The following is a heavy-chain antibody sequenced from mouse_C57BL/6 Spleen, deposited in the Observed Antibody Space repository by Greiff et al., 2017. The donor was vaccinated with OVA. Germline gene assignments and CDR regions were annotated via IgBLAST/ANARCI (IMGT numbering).Heavy chain of an antibody. V-gene: IGHV1-72*01. J-gene: IGHJ1*03. CDR1: GYTFTSYW. Sequence: VQLQESGAELVKPGASVKLSCKASGYTFTSYWMHWVKQRPGRGLEWIGRIDPNSGGTKYNEKFKSKATLTVDKPSSTAYMQLSSLTSEDSAVYYCAKGAGYFSYWYFDVWGTGTTVTVSS. D-gene: IGHD2-3*01. CDR2: IDPNSGGT. CDR3: AKGAGYFSYWYFDV.